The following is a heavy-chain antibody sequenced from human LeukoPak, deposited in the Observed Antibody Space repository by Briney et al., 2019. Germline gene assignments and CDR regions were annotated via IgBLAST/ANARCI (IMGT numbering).Heavy chain of an antibody. CDR1: GFNFINAW. J-gene: IGHJ4*02. CDR3: TKAPYVDFDF. Sequence: KPGVSLRLSCAASGFNFINAWMSWVRQASGKGLEWVGRIKRKADGGTTEYAAPVKGRFNISRDDSKKTLFLQMNSLKAEDTALYYCTKAPYVDFDFWGQGALVTVSS. CDR2: IKRKADGGTT. V-gene: IGHV3-15*01. D-gene: IGHD3-16*01.